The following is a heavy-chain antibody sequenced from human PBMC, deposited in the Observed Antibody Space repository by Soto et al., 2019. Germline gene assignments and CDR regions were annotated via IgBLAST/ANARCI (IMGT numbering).Heavy chain of an antibody. CDR3: ARDPGYYSGWYSLAFDI. CDR1: GGSISSYY. Sequence: PSETLSLTCTVSGGSISSYYWSWIRQPPGKGLEWIGYIYYSGSTNYNPSLKSRVTISVDTSKNQFSLKLSSVTAADTAVYYCARDPGYYSGWYSLAFDIWGQGTMVTVS. J-gene: IGHJ3*02. D-gene: IGHD6-13*01. V-gene: IGHV4-59*01. CDR2: IYYSGST.